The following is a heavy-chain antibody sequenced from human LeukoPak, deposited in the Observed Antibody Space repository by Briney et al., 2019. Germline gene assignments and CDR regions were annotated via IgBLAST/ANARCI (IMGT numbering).Heavy chain of an antibody. CDR3: ARDVRTTEAFEI. CDR1: GGSISGYY. Sequence: SETLSLTRTVSGGSISGYYWSWIRQPPGKGLEWVGHISYTGSTNYNPSLKSRVAISVDTSKNQFSLKLTSMTATDTAVYYCARDVRTTEAFEIWGHGTMVTVSS. D-gene: IGHD1-14*01. CDR2: ISYTGST. V-gene: IGHV4-59*01. J-gene: IGHJ3*02.